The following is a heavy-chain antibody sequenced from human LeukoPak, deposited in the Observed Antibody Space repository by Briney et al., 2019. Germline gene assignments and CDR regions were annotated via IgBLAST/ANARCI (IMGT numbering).Heavy chain of an antibody. D-gene: IGHD3-9*01. CDR1: GFTFSSYS. Sequence: GGSLRLSCAASGFTFSSYSMNWVRQAPGKGLEWVSYISSSSSTIYYADSVKGRFTISRDNAKNSLYLQMNSLRAEDTALYYCAKDGNYDILTGHFDYWGQGTLVTVSS. J-gene: IGHJ4*02. V-gene: IGHV3-48*04. CDR2: ISSSSSTI. CDR3: AKDGNYDILTGHFDY.